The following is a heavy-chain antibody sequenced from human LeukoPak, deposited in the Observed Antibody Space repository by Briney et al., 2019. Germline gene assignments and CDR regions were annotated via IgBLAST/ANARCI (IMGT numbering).Heavy chain of an antibody. V-gene: IGHV3-33*07. D-gene: IGHD2-2*01. CDR1: GFIFNNYG. Sequence: TGGSLRLSCAASGFIFNNYGMYWVRQAPGKGLEWVAVIWYDGSNKYYADSVKGRFTMSRDNSRNILYLQMNSLRAEDTAVYYCARTGYCSSTSCSAGFDPWGQGTLVTVSS. CDR3: ARTGYCSSTSCSAGFDP. J-gene: IGHJ5*02. CDR2: IWYDGSNK.